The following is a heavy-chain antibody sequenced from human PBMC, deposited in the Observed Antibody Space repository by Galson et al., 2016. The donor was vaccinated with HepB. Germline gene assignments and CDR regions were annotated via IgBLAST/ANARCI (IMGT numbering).Heavy chain of an antibody. V-gene: IGHV3-23*01. CDR3: ARFNQEWLDRVYYFDY. D-gene: IGHD6-19*01. CDR1: GFTFGRYA. Sequence: SLRLSCAASGFTFGRYAMSWVRQAPGKGLEWVSAISGDGGSTYYAGSVQGRFTSSRDRSTNTMYLQTNSLRTDDTAVYYCARFNQEWLDRVYYFDYWGQGTLVTVSS. J-gene: IGHJ4*02. CDR2: ISGDGGST.